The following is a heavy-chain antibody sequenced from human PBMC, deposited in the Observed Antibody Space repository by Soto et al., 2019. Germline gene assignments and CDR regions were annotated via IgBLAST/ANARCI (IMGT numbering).Heavy chain of an antibody. J-gene: IGHJ2*01. CDR2: IYYSGST. Sequence: QVQLQESGPGLVKPSQTLSLTCTVSGGSISSGGYYWSWIRQHPGKGLEWIGYIYYSGSTYYNPSLKCRVTISVDRHKNQFSLKLGCVTAADTAVYYCARAMVRGVIIRTNWYFDLWGRGTLVTVSS. D-gene: IGHD3-10*01. CDR1: GGSISSGGYY. V-gene: IGHV4-31*03. CDR3: ARAMVRGVIIRTNWYFDL.